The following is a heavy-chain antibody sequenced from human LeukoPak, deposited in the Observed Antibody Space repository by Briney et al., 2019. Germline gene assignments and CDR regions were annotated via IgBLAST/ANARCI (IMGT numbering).Heavy chain of an antibody. Sequence: GGSLRLSCAASGFTVSSNYMSWVRQAPGKGLEWVSLIYSGGSTYYADSVQGRFTISRDDSKNTVYLQMNSLRDEDTAVYYCARDWIDRSLDYWGQGTLVTVSS. D-gene: IGHD2-2*03. CDR3: ARDWIDRSLDY. J-gene: IGHJ4*02. CDR1: GFTVSSNY. V-gene: IGHV3-53*01. CDR2: IYSGGST.